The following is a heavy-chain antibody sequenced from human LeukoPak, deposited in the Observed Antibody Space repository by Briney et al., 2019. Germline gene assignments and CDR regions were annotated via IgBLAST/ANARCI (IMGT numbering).Heavy chain of an antibody. CDR1: GFTFSSYW. J-gene: IGHJ4*02. D-gene: IGHD5-18*01. Sequence: PGGSLRLSCAASGFTFSSYWMSWVRQAPGKGLEWVANIKQDGSEKYYVDSVKGRFTISRDNAKNSLYLQMNSLRAEDTAVYYCAKDSIGDTAMVIDYWGQGTLVTVSS. CDR2: IKQDGSEK. V-gene: IGHV3-7*03. CDR3: AKDSIGDTAMVIDY.